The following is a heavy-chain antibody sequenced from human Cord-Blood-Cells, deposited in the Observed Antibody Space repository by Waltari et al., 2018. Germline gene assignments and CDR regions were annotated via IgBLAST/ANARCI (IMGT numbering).Heavy chain of an antibody. D-gene: IGHD6-13*01. CDR3: ARFEQTFDY. V-gene: IGHV3-30-3*01. CDR2: ISYDGSNE. CDR1: GFTFSIYA. J-gene: IGHJ4*02. Sequence: QVQLVESGGGVVQPGRSLRLSCAASGFTFSIYAMHWVRQAPGKGLEWVAVISYDGSNEYYADSVKGRFTISRDNSKNTLYLQMNSLRAEDTAVYYCARFEQTFDYWGQGTLVTVSS.